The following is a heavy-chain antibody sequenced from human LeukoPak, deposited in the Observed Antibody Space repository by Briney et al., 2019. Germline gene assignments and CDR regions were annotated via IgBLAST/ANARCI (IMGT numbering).Heavy chain of an antibody. Sequence: TGGSLRLSCVASGFTFSTFGMSWVRQAPGKGLEWGAAVSSTGSGTYYPDSLKGRFIISRDNSQNSDFLQMSSLRPEDTACYVCAKDGPLLWFGPTDAWGQGILVTVSS. V-gene: IGHV3-23*01. D-gene: IGHD3-10*01. CDR3: AKDGPLLWFGPTDA. CDR1: GFTFSTFG. J-gene: IGHJ5*02. CDR2: VSSTGSGT.